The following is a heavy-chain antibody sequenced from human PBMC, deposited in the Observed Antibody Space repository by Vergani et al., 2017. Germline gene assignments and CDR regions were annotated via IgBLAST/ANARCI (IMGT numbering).Heavy chain of an antibody. J-gene: IGHJ5*02. CDR1: GGSISSYY. Sequence: QVQLQESGPGLVKPSETLSLTCTVSGGSISSYYWSWIRQPPGKGLEWIGYIYYSGGSNYNPSLKSRVTISVDTSKNQFSLKLSSVTAADTAVYYCARTIWSGYYTSTWFDPWGQGTLVTVSS. CDR2: IYYSGGS. V-gene: IGHV4-59*01. CDR3: ARTIWSGYYTSTWFDP. D-gene: IGHD3-3*01.